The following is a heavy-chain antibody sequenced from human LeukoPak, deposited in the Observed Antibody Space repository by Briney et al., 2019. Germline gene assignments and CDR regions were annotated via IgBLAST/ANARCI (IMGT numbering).Heavy chain of an antibody. Sequence: EASVKVSCKASGYTFTGYYMHWVRQAPGQGLEWMGWINPNSGGTNYAQKFQGRVTMTRDTSISTAYMELSRLRSDDTAVYYCARAHFTMVRGVFDYWGQGTLVTVSS. J-gene: IGHJ4*02. CDR2: INPNSGGT. CDR3: ARAHFTMVRGVFDY. V-gene: IGHV1-2*02. D-gene: IGHD3-10*01. CDR1: GYTFTGYY.